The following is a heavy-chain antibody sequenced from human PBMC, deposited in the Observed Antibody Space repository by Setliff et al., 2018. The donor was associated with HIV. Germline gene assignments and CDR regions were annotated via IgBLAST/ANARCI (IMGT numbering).Heavy chain of an antibody. J-gene: IGHJ6*03. CDR2: RSTSGSI. D-gene: IGHD5-12*01. CDR3: VREYSGVYPDFSFYIDV. Sequence: SETLSLTCSVSGGSLTSGYYYWTWIRQSAGKRLEWIGHRSTSGSINQNPSLKGRVTMSVDMSKNQFSLKLRSVTAADMAVYYCVREYSGVYPDFSFYIDVWGKGTTVTVSS. V-gene: IGHV4-61*09. CDR1: GGSLTSGYYY.